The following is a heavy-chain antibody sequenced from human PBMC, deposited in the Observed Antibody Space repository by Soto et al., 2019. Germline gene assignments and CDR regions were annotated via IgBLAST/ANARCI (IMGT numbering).Heavy chain of an antibody. CDR2: ISHSGST. Sequence: QVQLQESGPGLVKPSGTLSLTCAVSGGSISSSNWWSWVRQPPGKGLEWIGEISHSGSTNYNPSLQSRVTKSVDKSKNQFSPKLSSLTAGDTAVYYCARDVAAPSGVGMGVWCQGTTGTVSS. D-gene: IGHD6-25*01. CDR1: GGSISSSNW. CDR3: ARDVAAPSGVGMGV. V-gene: IGHV4-4*02. J-gene: IGHJ6*02.